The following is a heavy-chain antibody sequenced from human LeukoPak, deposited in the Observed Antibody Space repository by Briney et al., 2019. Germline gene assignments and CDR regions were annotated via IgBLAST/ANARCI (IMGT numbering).Heavy chain of an antibody. V-gene: IGHV3-7*01. CDR3: ARDEGFY. CDR2: IKGDESEK. Sequence: GGSLRLSCAASGFTFSTYWMSWARQAPGKGLEWVAYIKGDESEKYYADAVKGRFTISRDNSKNTLYLQMNSLRAEDTAVYYCARDEGFYWGQGTLVTVSS. CDR1: GFTFSTYW. J-gene: IGHJ4*02.